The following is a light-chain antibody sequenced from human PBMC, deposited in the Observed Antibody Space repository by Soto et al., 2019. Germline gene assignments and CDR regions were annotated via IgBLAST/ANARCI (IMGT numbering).Light chain of an antibody. CDR3: QQYGNSPLT. J-gene: IGKJ4*01. CDR2: GIS. CDR1: QSVSSSY. Sequence: EIVLTQSPGTLSLSPGERATLSCRASQSVSSSYLAWYQQKPGQAPRLLIFGISTRATAIPDRFSGSGSGTDFTLTISRLEPDDFALYYCQQYGNSPLTFGGGTKVDIK. V-gene: IGKV3-20*01.